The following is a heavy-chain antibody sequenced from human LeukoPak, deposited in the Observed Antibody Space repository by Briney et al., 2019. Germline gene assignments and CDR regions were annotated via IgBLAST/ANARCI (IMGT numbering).Heavy chain of an antibody. Sequence: SETLSLTCTVSGGSISSGGYYWSWIRQHPGKGLEWIGYIYYSGSTYYNPSLKSRVTISVDTSKNQFSLKLSSVTAADTAVYYCARSYMYSSSHIWFDPWGQGTLVTVSS. D-gene: IGHD6-6*01. V-gene: IGHV4-31*03. CDR1: GGSISSGGYY. J-gene: IGHJ5*02. CDR2: IYYSGST. CDR3: ARSYMYSSSHIWFDP.